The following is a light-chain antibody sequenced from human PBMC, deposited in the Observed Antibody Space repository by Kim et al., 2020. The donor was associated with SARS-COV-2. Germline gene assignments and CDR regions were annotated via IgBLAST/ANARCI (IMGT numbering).Light chain of an antibody. CDR1: RSVGYN. Sequence: SPGETATLSCRAIRSVGYNLAWYQQRPGQAPRLLIYAAATGANGIPARFGGSGSGAQFTLTVSSLQSEDFAIYYCQQYYGWPRTFGQGTKVDIK. V-gene: IGKV3-15*01. CDR2: AAA. CDR3: QQYYGWPRT. J-gene: IGKJ1*01.